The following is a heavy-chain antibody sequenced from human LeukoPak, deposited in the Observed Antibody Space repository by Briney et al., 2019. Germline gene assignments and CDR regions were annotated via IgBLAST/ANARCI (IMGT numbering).Heavy chain of an antibody. V-gene: IGHV1-2*02. CDR2: INPNSGGK. Sequence: ASVKVSCKASGYTFTGYYMHWVRQAPAQGLEWMGWINPNSGGKNYAQKFQGRVTMTRDTSISTAYMELSRLRSDDTAVYYCARVWGIAVAGSLTPTLGALDYWGQGTLVTVSS. CDR1: GYTFTGYY. D-gene: IGHD6-19*01. CDR3: ARVWGIAVAGSLTPTLGALDY. J-gene: IGHJ4*02.